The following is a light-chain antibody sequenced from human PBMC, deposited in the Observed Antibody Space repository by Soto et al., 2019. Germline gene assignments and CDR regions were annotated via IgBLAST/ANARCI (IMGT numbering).Light chain of an antibody. CDR2: DAS. Sequence: DIQMTQSPSTLSSSVGDRVTITCRASQSISRGLAWYQQKPGKAPNVLIHDASTLESGVPSRFSGSGSGTEFTLTISSLQPEDFATYYCQHYSTVWAFGQGTKVDMK. V-gene: IGKV1-5*01. CDR3: QHYSTVWA. CDR1: QSISRG. J-gene: IGKJ1*01.